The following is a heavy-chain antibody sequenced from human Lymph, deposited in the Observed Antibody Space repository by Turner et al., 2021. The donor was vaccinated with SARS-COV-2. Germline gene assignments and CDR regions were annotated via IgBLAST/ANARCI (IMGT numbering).Heavy chain of an antibody. Sequence: QVQLVQSGAEVKKPGASVKVSCKASGYTLTGYYMHWVRQAPGQGLEWMGWIHPNRGCTNYAQKFQGRVTMTRDTSISTAYMDLSRLRSDDTAMYYCARARDLQSMVRGVDPFDYWGQGTLVTVSS. CDR3: ARARDLQSMVRGVDPFDY. V-gene: IGHV1-2*02. CDR1: GYTLTGYY. CDR2: IHPNRGCT. D-gene: IGHD3-10*01. J-gene: IGHJ4*02.